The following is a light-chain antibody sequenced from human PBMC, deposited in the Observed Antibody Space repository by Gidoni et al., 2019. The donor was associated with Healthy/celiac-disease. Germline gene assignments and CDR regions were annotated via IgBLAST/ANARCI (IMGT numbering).Light chain of an antibody. CDR2: WES. CDR1: QSVLYSSNNKNY. CDR3: QQYDSTPWT. Sequence: DIVMTQSPDSLAVSLGERATINCKSSQSVLYSSNNKNYLAWYQQKPGHPPKLLIYWESTRESGAPDRFSGSGSGRDFTLTISSLQAEDVAVYYCQQYDSTPWTFGQGTKVEIK. J-gene: IGKJ1*01. V-gene: IGKV4-1*01.